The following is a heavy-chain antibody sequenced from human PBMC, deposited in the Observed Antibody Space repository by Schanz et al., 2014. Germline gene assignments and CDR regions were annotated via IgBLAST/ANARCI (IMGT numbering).Heavy chain of an antibody. D-gene: IGHD3-10*01. CDR2: ISGSGGST. J-gene: IGHJ5*02. CDR3: ARPALWFGDNCFDP. V-gene: IGHV3-23*04. CDR1: GLTFTSAW. Sequence: EVQLVESGGGLVKPGGSLRLSCATSGLTFTSAWMSWVRQAPGKGLVWVSAISGSGGSTYYADSVKGRFTISGDSSKYTVYLQMNSLRAEDTAVYYCARPALWFGDNCFDPWGQGTLVTVSS.